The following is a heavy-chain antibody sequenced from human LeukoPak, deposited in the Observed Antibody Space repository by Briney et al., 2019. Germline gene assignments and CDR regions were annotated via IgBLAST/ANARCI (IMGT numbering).Heavy chain of an antibody. V-gene: IGHV3-9*01. Sequence: GRSLRLSCAASGFTFDDYAMHWVRQAPGKGLEWVSGISWNSGSIGYADSVKGRFTISRDNAKNSLYLQMNSLRVEDTAVYYCARDRDSGTYRGAFDYWGQGILVTVSS. CDR3: ARDRDSGTYRGAFDY. J-gene: IGHJ4*02. CDR1: GFTFDDYA. D-gene: IGHD1-26*01. CDR2: ISWNSGSI.